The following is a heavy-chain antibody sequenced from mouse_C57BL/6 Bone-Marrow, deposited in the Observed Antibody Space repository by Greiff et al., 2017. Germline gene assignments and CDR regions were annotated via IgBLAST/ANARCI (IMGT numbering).Heavy chain of an antibody. CDR2: IDPETGGT. J-gene: IGHJ2*01. Sequence: VQRVESGAELVRPGASVTLSCKASGYTFTDYEMHWVKQTPVHGLEWIGAIDPETGGTAYNQKFKGKAILTADKSSSTAYMELRSLTSEDSAVYYCTRPVGCDYWGQGTTLTVSS. V-gene: IGHV1-15*01. D-gene: IGHD1-1*01. CDR3: TRPVGCDY. CDR1: GYTFTDYE.